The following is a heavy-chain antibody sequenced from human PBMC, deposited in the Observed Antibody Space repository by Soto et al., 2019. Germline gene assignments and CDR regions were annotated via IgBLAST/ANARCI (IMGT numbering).Heavy chain of an antibody. J-gene: IGHJ4*02. V-gene: IGHV4-39*01. D-gene: IGHD3-3*02. CDR2: MFYGVST. Sequence: QLQVQESGPGLVKPLETLSLTCTVSGSSINSSGYYWGWIRQPPGKGLEWIGSMFYGVSTYYNPSLKSRVTVSVDTSKNQFSLNLRSVTAADTAVYYCARLPSRHLVDYWGQGTLVTVSS. CDR3: ARLPSRHLVDY. CDR1: GSSINSSGYY.